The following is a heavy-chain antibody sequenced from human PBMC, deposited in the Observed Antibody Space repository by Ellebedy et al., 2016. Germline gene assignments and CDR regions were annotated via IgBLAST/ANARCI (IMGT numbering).Heavy chain of an antibody. Sequence: GGSLRLSCAASGFTFSTYWMSWVRQAPGKGLEWVASIKQDESDKKYVDPVKGRFTISRDNAKNSVSLQMNSLRAEDTAMYYCARSEEPKRDHIWFDPWGQGTLVTVSA. CDR1: GFTFSTYW. J-gene: IGHJ5*02. CDR3: ARSEEPKRDHIWFDP. D-gene: IGHD1-14*01. CDR2: IKQDESDK. V-gene: IGHV3-7*03.